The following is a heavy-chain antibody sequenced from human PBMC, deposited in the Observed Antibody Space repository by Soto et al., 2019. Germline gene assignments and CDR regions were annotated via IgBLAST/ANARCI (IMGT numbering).Heavy chain of an antibody. CDR2: FDPEDGET. CDR3: ATIEPIYDSSGYYSPYFDY. CDR1: GYTLTELS. J-gene: IGHJ4*02. D-gene: IGHD3-22*01. Sequence: ASVKVSCKVSGYTLTELSMHWVRQAPGKGLEWMGGFDPEDGETIYAQKFQGRVTMTEDTSTDTAYMKLSSLRSEDTAVYYCATIEPIYDSSGYYSPYFDYWGQGTLVTVSS. V-gene: IGHV1-24*01.